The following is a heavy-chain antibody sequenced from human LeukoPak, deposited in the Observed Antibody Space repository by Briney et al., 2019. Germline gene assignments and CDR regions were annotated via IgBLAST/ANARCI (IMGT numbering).Heavy chain of an antibody. Sequence: GGSLRLSCTGSGFTFSSYWMTWVRQAPGKGLEWVSNIKHDAGEKYYVDSVMGRFTISRDNAKNTVFLQMNSLRAEDTALYYCARSAFPADYWGQGILVTVSS. D-gene: IGHD2/OR15-2a*01. CDR2: IKHDAGEK. V-gene: IGHV3-7*01. CDR3: ARSAFPADY. CDR1: GFTFSSYW. J-gene: IGHJ4*02.